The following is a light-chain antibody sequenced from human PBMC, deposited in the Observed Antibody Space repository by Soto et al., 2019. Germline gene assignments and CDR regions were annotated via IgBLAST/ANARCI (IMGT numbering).Light chain of an antibody. J-gene: IGKJ2*01. CDR1: QDISTS. Sequence: DIQMTQSPSSLSASVGDRVTITCQASQDISTSLNWYQQKPGRAPKLLIYDASNLETGVPSWFSGSGSGTDFTFTISSLQPEDFATYYCQQSYSTPYTFGQGTKLEIK. V-gene: IGKV1-33*01. CDR2: DAS. CDR3: QQSYSTPYT.